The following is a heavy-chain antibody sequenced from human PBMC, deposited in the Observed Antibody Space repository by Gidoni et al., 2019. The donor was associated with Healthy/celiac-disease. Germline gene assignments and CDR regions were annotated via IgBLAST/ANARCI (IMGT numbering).Heavy chain of an antibody. CDR3: ARESYYDSSGYLNWYFDL. V-gene: IGHV3-21*01. D-gene: IGHD3-22*01. Sequence: EVQLVESGGGLVKPGGSLRLSCAASGFTFCSYSMNWVRQAPGKGLEWVSSVSSRSTYIYYADSVKGRFTISRDNAKNSLYLQMNSLRAEDTAVYYCARESYYDSSGYLNWYFDLWGRGTLVTVSS. CDR1: GFTFCSYS. CDR2: VSSRSTYI. J-gene: IGHJ2*01.